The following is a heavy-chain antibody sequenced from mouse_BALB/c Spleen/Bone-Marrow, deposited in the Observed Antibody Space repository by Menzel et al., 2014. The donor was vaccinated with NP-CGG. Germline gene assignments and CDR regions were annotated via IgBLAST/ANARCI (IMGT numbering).Heavy chain of an antibody. D-gene: IGHD2-4*01. CDR1: GFSFSNYG. V-gene: IGHV5-9-2*01. Sequence: EVKLVESGGGLVKSGGPLKLSCAASGFSFSNYGMSWVRQTPEKRLEWVATISGDGRYTFYSDSVRGRFTISRDNAKYNLYLQLSSLRSADTALYYCARHAYYDQTEVSFVYWGQGTRVTVSA. CDR2: ISGDGRYT. J-gene: IGHJ3*01. CDR3: ARHAYYDQTEVSFVY.